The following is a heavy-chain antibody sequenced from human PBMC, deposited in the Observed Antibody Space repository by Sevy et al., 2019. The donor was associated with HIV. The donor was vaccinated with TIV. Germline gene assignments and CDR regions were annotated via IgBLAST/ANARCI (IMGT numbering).Heavy chain of an antibody. CDR2: IYPGDSDT. CDR1: GYTFTNYW. D-gene: IGHD3-9*01. Sequence: GESLKISCQASGYTFTNYWICWVRQMPGKGLEWMGLIYPGDSDTRYSPSFQGQVTISADKSITTAYLQWNSLKASDTAMYFCARALTGFYPTYFDYWGQGTLVTVSS. CDR3: ARALTGFYPTYFDY. V-gene: IGHV5-51*01. J-gene: IGHJ4*02.